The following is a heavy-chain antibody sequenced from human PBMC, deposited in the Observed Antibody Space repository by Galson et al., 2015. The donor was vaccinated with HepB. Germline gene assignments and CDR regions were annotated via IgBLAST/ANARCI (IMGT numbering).Heavy chain of an antibody. J-gene: IGHJ3*02. D-gene: IGHD6-13*01. CDR2: ISGSGGST. V-gene: IGHV3-23*01. CDR1: GFTFSSYA. Sequence: SLRLSCAASGFTFSSYAMSWVRQAPGKGLEWVSAISGSGGSTYYADSVKGRFTISRDNSKNTLCLQMNSLRAEDTAVYYCAKDHPTFHSWYYPSNAFDIWGQGTMVTVSS. CDR3: AKDHPTFHSWYYPSNAFDI.